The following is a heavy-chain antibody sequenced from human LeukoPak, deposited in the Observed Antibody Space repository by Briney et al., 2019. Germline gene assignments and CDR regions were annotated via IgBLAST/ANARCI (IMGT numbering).Heavy chain of an antibody. D-gene: IGHD5-18*01. CDR3: ARISWIHLWSPYWYFDL. V-gene: IGHV7-4-1*02. J-gene: IGHJ2*01. CDR2: INTNTGNP. CDR1: GYTFSSYA. Sequence: ASVKVSCKASGYTFSSYAMNWLRQAPGQGLEWMGWINTNTGNPTYAQDFTGRFVFSLDTSVSTTYLQISSLKAEDTAVYYCARISWIHLWSPYWYFDLWGRGSLVTVSS.